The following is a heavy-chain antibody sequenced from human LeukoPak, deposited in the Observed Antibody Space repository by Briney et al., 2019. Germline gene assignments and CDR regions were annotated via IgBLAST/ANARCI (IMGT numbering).Heavy chain of an antibody. CDR2: SSANSGNT. CDR3: ARDNNYRFDY. CDR1: GYTFTSKG. Sequence: ASVKVSCKSSGYTFTSKGVSWVRQAPGEGLEWMGWSSANSGNTNYAQKFQGRVTMTTDTSSSTVYMELRSLRSDDTALYYCARDNNYRFDYWGQGTLVTVPS. D-gene: IGHD5-24*01. V-gene: IGHV1-18*01. J-gene: IGHJ4*02.